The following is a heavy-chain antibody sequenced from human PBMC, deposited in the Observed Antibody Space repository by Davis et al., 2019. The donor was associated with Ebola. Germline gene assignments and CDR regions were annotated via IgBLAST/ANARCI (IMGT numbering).Heavy chain of an antibody. Sequence: ASVKVSCKVSGNTLSTLSMHWVRQAPGKGLEWMGGYDLEYGETIYAQEFQGRVTMTEDRFTDTAYMELSSLRSEDTALYFCATFEYYYDSRGHTNYFDYWGQGTLVTVS. CDR3: ATFEYYYDSRGHTNYFDY. J-gene: IGHJ4*02. CDR1: GNTLSTLS. V-gene: IGHV1-24*01. D-gene: IGHD3-22*01. CDR2: YDLEYGET.